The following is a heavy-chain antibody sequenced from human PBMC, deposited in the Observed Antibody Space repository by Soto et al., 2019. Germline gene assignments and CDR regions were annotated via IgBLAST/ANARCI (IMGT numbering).Heavy chain of an antibody. CDR2: INHSGST. J-gene: IGHJ4*02. CDR3: ARGISLIVEVQRDAPDKYYFDS. D-gene: IGHD2-21*01. Sequence: QVQLQQWGAGLLKPSEPLSLTCAVYGGSFSGHFWSWIRQPPGKGLEWIGEINHSGSTNFNPSLKSRVTISVDTAKNQFSLKVNPLTAADTAVYYCARGISLIVEVQRDAPDKYYFDSWGQGTVVTVSS. CDR1: GGSFSGHF. V-gene: IGHV4-34*01.